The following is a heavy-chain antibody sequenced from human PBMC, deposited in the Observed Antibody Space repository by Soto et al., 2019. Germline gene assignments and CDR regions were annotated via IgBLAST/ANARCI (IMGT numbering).Heavy chain of an antibody. J-gene: IGHJ5*02. V-gene: IGHV4-59*01. Sequence: SETLSLTCTGSRGSITGYYWSWVRQPPGKGLEWIGYIYYSGTHNYNPSLSSRLTISVDTSKNLFSLKLNSVTAADTAVYYCASLKYGPWGKATLGTVSS. CDR1: RGSITGYY. CDR2: IYYSGTH. D-gene: IGHD3-10*01. CDR3: ASLKYGP.